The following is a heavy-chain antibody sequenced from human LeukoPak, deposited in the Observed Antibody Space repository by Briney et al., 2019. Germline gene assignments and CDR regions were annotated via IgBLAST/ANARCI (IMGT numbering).Heavy chain of an antibody. V-gene: IGHV4-4*02. CDR2: IYHSGST. J-gene: IGHJ5*02. CDR3: ARGDDRGYCTSDGCSRATGGFDP. CDR1: GGSISSSNW. Sequence: PSGTLSLTCAVSGGSISSSNWWSWVRQPPRKGLEWIGEIYHSGSTNYNPSLKSRVTISVDTSKNQFSLKLNSVSAADTAVYYCARGDDRGYCTSDGCSRATGGFDPWGQGTLVTVSS. D-gene: IGHD2-2*01.